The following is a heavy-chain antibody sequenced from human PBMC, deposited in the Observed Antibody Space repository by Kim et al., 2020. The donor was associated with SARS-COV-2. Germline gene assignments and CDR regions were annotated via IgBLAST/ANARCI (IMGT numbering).Heavy chain of an antibody. D-gene: IGHD3-10*01. V-gene: IGHV3-23*01. J-gene: IGHJ4*02. CDR1: GFTFSSYV. CDR2: ISGSGGST. CDR3: AKAYYYGSGSYYWEYYFDY. Sequence: GGSLRLSCAASGFTFSSYVMSWVRQAPGKGLEWVSAISGSGGSTYYADSVKGRFTISRDNSKNTLYLQMNSLRAEDTAVYYCAKAYYYGSGSYYWEYYFDYWGQGTLVTVSS.